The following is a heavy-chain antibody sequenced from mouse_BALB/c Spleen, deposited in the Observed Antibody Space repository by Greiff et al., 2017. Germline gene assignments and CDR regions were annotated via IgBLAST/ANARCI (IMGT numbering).Heavy chain of an antibody. CDR2: ISYSGST. D-gene: IGHD1-1*01. CDR1: GYSITSDYA. CDR3: ARLSYYYGSSYGAMDY. Sequence: VQLQQSGPGLVKPSQSLSLTCTVTGYSITSDYAWNWIRQFPGNKLEWMGYISYSGSTSYNPSLKSRISITRDTSKNQFFLQLNSVTTEDTATYYCARLSYYYGSSYGAMDYWGQGTSVTGSS. V-gene: IGHV3-2*02. J-gene: IGHJ4*01.